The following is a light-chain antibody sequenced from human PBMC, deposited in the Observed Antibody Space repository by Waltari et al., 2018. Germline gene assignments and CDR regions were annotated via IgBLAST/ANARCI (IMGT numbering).Light chain of an antibody. CDR1: SSDVGFYNY. Sequence: QSALTQPASVSGSPGQSITISCTGTSSDVGFYNYVSWYQQHPGKAPKHMIYDVSIRPSGVSKRFSGSKSRNTAALTSSGLQADDEADYYCSSYTSSSTLDVYGTGTKVTVL. CDR3: SSYTSSSTLDV. J-gene: IGLJ1*01. V-gene: IGLV2-14*03. CDR2: DVS.